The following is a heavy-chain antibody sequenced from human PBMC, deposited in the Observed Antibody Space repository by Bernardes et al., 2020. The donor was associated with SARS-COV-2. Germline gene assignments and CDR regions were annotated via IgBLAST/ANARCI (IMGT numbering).Heavy chain of an antibody. CDR3: ARGIRNRHYYYGVDV. CDR2: IIPRFDKT. D-gene: IGHD1-20*01. Sequence: SVKVSCKASEGPFRDYAISWVRQAPGQGLEWLGGIIPRFDKTNYAQKFQGRVTITTDESTSAIYLVLTSLTSDDTAMYYCARGIRNRHYYYGVDVWGQGTTVIVSS. J-gene: IGHJ6*02. CDR1: EGPFRDYA. V-gene: IGHV1-69*05.